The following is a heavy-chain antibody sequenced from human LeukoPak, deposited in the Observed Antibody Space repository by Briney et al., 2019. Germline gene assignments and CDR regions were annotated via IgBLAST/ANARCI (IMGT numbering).Heavy chain of an antibody. D-gene: IGHD5-18*01. J-gene: IGHJ6*03. CDR1: GGSFSGYY. Sequence: SETLSLTCAVYGGSFSGYYWSWIRQPPGKGLEWIGEINHSGSTNYNPSLKSRVTISVDTSKNQFSLKLSSVTAADTAVYYCARGRGGYSYGYNYYYMDVWGQGTTVTVSS. CDR2: INHSGST. CDR3: ARGRGGYSYGYNYYYMDV. V-gene: IGHV4-34*01.